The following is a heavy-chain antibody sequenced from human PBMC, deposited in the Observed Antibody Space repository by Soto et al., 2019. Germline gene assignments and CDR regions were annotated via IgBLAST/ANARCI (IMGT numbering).Heavy chain of an antibody. J-gene: IGHJ4*02. V-gene: IGHV1-46*01. CDR3: ASVTTIWSN. CDR1: GYSSSNYY. D-gene: IGHD2-21*02. Sequence: QVQVVQSGAEVREPGASVKVSCTASGYSSSNYYTHWARQAPGQGLEWMGIVNPHGASTVYAQRFQGRLTLTRDTATNTDYMDLSRLTSGDTAIYYCASVTTIWSNWGQGTLVTVSS. CDR2: VNPHGAST.